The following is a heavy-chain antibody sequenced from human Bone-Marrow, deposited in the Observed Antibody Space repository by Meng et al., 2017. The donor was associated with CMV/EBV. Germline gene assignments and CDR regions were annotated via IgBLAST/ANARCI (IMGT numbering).Heavy chain of an antibody. J-gene: IGHJ6*04. CDR1: GGSFSGYY. CDR3: ARLGYRFWDV. CDR2: INHSGST. V-gene: IGHV4-34*01. D-gene: IGHD5-18*01. Sequence: SETLSLTCAVYGGSFSGYYWSWIRQPPGKGLEWIGEINHSGSTNYNPSLKSRVTISVDTSKNQFSLKLSSVTAADTAVYYCARLGYRFWDVWGEGTTVTVSS.